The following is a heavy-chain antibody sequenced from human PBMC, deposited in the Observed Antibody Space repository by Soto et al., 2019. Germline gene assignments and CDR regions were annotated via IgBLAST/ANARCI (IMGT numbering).Heavy chain of an antibody. Sequence: EVLLLESGGGLVQPGGSLRLSCAASGFTFNTFAMTWVRQAPGKGLEWVSALSGSGSLSYYADSLKGRFTISRDNSKNTMYLQMNYLRVDETAVYFCARDRGGALDSWGQGTLVNVSS. CDR1: GFTFNTFA. J-gene: IGHJ4*02. CDR3: ARDRGGALDS. CDR2: LSGSGSLS. D-gene: IGHD2-15*01. V-gene: IGHV3-23*01.